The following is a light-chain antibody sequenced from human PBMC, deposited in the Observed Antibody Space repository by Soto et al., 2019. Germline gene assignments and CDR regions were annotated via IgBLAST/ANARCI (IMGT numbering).Light chain of an antibody. CDR2: EGS. J-gene: IGLJ2*01. CDR1: SSDVGSYNR. Sequence: QSVLTQPASVSGSPGQSITISCSGTSSDVGSYNRVSWYQQHPGKAPKLMIYEGSKWPSGVSNRFSGSKSGNTASLTISGLQAEDEADYYCCSYAGSSIHVVFGGGTKVTVL. V-gene: IGLV2-23*01. CDR3: CSYAGSSIHVV.